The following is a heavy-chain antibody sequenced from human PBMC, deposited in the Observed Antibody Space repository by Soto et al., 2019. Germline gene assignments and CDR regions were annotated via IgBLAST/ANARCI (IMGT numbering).Heavy chain of an antibody. Sequence: GGSLRLSCQGSGYNFGSYWIAWVRQMPGKGLVLMGGIYPGVSDTSYRPSFQGQVTISADKSISSPYLQWSSLRASDTAMYYCARGGVSTRTFDYWGQGTPVTVSS. CDR1: GYNFGSYW. D-gene: IGHD3-3*01. V-gene: IGHV5-51*01. J-gene: IGHJ4*02. CDR3: ARGGVSTRTFDY. CDR2: IYPGVSDT.